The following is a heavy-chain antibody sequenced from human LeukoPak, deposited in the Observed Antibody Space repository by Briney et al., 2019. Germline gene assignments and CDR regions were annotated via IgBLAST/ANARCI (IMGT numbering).Heavy chain of an antibody. CDR1: GGSISSYY. CDR2: IYYSGST. CDR3: ASTDELPTYDFWSGYYSR. V-gene: IGHV4-59*01. Sequence: PSETLSLTCTVSGGSISSYYWSWIRQPPGKGLEWIGYIYYSGSTNYNPSLKSRFTISVDTSKNQFSLKLSSVTAADTAVYYCASTDELPTYDFWSGYYSRWGQGTLVTVSS. J-gene: IGHJ4*02. D-gene: IGHD3-3*01.